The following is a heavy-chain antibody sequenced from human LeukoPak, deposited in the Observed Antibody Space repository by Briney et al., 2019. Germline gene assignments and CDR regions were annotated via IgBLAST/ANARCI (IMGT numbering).Heavy chain of an antibody. Sequence: GGSLRLSCAASGFTFNSYAMSWVRQAAGKGLEWVSAITASAASTYYADSVKGRFTISRDNAKNSLYLQMNSLRDEDTAVYYCARNSVGAANFDYWGQGTLVTVSS. J-gene: IGHJ4*02. CDR2: ITASAAST. CDR3: ARNSVGAANFDY. D-gene: IGHD1-26*01. CDR1: GFTFNSYA. V-gene: IGHV3-23*01.